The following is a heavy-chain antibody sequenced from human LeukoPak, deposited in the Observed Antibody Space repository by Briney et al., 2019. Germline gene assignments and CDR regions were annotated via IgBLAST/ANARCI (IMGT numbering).Heavy chain of an antibody. CDR2: INHTENT. D-gene: IGHD2-2*02. J-gene: IGHJ4*02. CDR1: GGSFSGYY. Sequence: PSETLSLTCAVFGGSFSGYYWSWIRQPPGKGLEWIGEINHTENTNYNPSLKSRVTISVDTSKNQFSLKLTSVTAADTAVYYCARGLYVDYWGQGTLVTVSS. CDR3: ARGLYVDY. V-gene: IGHV4-34*01.